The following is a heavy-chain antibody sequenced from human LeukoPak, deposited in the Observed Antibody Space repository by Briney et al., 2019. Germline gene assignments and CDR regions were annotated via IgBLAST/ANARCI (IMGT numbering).Heavy chain of an antibody. CDR2: ISYDGSKK. J-gene: IGHJ6*02. D-gene: IGHD3-10*01. CDR3: ASMVRGVISPYYYYGMDV. Sequence: GRSLRLSCAASGFTFSSYAMHWVRQAPGKGLEWVAVISYDGSKKYYADSVKGRFTISRDNSKNTLYLQMNSLRAEDTAVYYCASMVRGVISPYYYYGMDVWGQGTTVTVSS. V-gene: IGHV3-30-3*01. CDR1: GFTFSSYA.